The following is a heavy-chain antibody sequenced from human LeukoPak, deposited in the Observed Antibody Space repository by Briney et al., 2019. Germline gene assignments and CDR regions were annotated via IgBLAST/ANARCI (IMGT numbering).Heavy chain of an antibody. Sequence: GGSLRLSCAASGFTFSSYAMHWVRQAPGKGLEWVAVISYDGSNKYHADSVKGRFTISRDNSKNTLYLQMNSLRAEDTAVYYCAREQVRMGWSFDYWGQGTLVTVSS. CDR3: AREQVRMGWSFDY. D-gene: IGHD2-8*01. CDR1: GFTFSSYA. J-gene: IGHJ4*02. CDR2: ISYDGSNK. V-gene: IGHV3-30*04.